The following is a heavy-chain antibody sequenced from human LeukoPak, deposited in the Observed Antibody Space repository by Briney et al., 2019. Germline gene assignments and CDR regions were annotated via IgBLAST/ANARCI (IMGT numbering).Heavy chain of an antibody. CDR3: ARDTNFWSGYMGDAFDL. CDR2: ISAHNGNT. D-gene: IGHD3-3*01. V-gene: IGHV1-18*01. CDR1: GYTFTSYA. Sequence: ASVKVSCKASGYTFTSYAISWVRQAPGQGPESMGWISAHNGNTKYAQKFQGRVTMTTDTSTNTAYMELRSLTSDDTAVYYCARDTNFWSGYMGDAFDLWGQGTMVTVSS. J-gene: IGHJ3*01.